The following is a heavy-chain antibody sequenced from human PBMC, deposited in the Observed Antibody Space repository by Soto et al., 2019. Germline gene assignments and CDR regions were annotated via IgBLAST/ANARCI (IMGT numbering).Heavy chain of an antibody. J-gene: IGHJ5*02. Sequence: QVQLVESGGGVVQPGRSLRLSCAASGFTFSSYAMHWVRQAPGKGLEWVAVISYDGSNKHYADSVKGRITIYRDNSKNTRYLQMNSLRAEDTDVYYCARHLADIVLVPTWGQGTLVTVSS. V-gene: IGHV3-30*04. D-gene: IGHD2-2*01. CDR1: GFTFSSYA. CDR2: ISYDGSNK. CDR3: ARHLADIVLVPT.